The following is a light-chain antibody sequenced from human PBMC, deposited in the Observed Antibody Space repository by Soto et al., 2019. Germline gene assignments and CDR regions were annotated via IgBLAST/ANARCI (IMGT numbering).Light chain of an antibody. V-gene: IGKV1-39*01. J-gene: IGKJ5*01. Sequence: DILISQSQSSLSSSVLYTFTITCRASQSISSHLNWYQQKPGKAPNLLMYTASNLQSGVPSRFSGSGSGTDFTLTISSLQPEDFATYYCQQSYSTPISFGQGTRLEIK. CDR1: QSISSH. CDR3: QQSYSTPIS. CDR2: TAS.